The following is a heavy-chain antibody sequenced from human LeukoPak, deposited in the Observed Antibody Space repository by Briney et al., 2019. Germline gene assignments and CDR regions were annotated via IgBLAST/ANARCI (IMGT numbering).Heavy chain of an antibody. CDR1: GFTFSSYS. V-gene: IGHV3-21*01. CDR3: ARREVGYSYGADY. D-gene: IGHD5-18*01. J-gene: IGHJ4*02. Sequence: GGSLRLSCAASGFTFSSYSMNWVRQAPGKGLEWVSSISSSSSYIYYADSVKGRFTISRDNSKNTLYLQMNSLRAEDTAVYYCARREVGYSYGADYWGQGTLVTVSS. CDR2: ISSSSSYI.